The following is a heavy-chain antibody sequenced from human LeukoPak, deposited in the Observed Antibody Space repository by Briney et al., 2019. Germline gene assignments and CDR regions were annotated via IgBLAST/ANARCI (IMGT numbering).Heavy chain of an antibody. CDR3: ASSYRRAHAFDI. CDR1: GGTFSSYA. CDR2: IIPIFGTA. V-gene: IGHV1-69*05. D-gene: IGHD3-16*01. Sequence: ASVKVSCKASGGTFSSYAISWVRQAPGQELEWMGGIIPIFGTANYAQKFQGRVTITTDESTSTAYMELSSLRSEDTAVYYCASSYRRAHAFDIWGQGTMVTVSS. J-gene: IGHJ3*02.